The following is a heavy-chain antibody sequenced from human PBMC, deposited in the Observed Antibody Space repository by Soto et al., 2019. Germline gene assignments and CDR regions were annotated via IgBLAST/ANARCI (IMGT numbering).Heavy chain of an antibody. V-gene: IGHV1-46*01. D-gene: IGHD3-22*01. CDR3: ARDRYYDSSGYYYEIDY. CDR1: GYTFTSYY. J-gene: IGHJ4*02. Sequence: ASVKVSCKASGYTFTSYYMHWVRQAPGQGLEWMGIINPSGGSTSYAQKFQGRVTMTRGTSTSTVYMELSSLRSEDTAVYYCARDRYYDSSGYYYEIDYWGQGALVTVSS. CDR2: INPSGGST.